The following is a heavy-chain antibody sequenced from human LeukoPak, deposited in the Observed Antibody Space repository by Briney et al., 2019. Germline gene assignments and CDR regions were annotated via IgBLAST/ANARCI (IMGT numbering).Heavy chain of an antibody. CDR2: IIPIFGTA. CDR3: ASTAAPTRGNWFDP. D-gene: IGHD3-10*01. Sequence: SVTVSCKASGGTFSSYAISWVRQAPGQGLEWMGGIIPIFGTANYAQKFQGRVTIPTDESTSTAYMELSSLRSEDTAVYYCASTAAPTRGNWFDPWGQGTLVTVSS. J-gene: IGHJ5*02. V-gene: IGHV1-69*05. CDR1: GGTFSSYA.